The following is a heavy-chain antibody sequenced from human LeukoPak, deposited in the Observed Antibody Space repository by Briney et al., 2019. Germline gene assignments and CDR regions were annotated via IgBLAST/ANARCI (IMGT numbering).Heavy chain of an antibody. CDR2: IYHTGTS. D-gene: IGHD5-24*01. J-gene: IGHJ3*01. V-gene: IGHV4-38-2*02. CDR1: GYSISIGYY. CDR3: ARDAGNYHMRGFDV. Sequence: SETLSLTCNVSGYSISIGYYWGWIRQPPGKGLEWIGSIYHTGTSNHNPSLKSRVVLSIDTSNDQVSLKLSSVTAADTAVYYCARDAGNYHMRGFDVWGPGTLVTVSS.